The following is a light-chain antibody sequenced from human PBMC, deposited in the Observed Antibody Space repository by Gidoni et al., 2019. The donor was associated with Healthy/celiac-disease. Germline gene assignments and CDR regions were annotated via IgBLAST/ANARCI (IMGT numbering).Light chain of an antibody. V-gene: IGKV1-39*01. J-gene: IGKJ2*01. CDR3: QQGYSSPPT. Sequence: IQMTQSPSSLSSSVGDRVTTTCRASQGISSYLNWYQQKPGKAPKLLIYAASSLQSGVPSRFSGSGSGTDFTLTISSLQPEDFATYYCQQGYSSPPTFGQGTKLEIK. CDR1: QGISSY. CDR2: AAS.